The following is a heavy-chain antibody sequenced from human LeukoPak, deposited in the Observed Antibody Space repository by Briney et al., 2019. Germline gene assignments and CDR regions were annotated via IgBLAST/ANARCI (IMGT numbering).Heavy chain of an antibody. CDR1: GGSISSGDYY. Sequence: PSETLYLTCNVSGGSISSGDYYWSWIRQPPGKGLEWIGYIYYSGSTYYNPSLKSRVTISVDTSKNQFSLKLSSVTAADTAVYYCARCKGIPNDYHYYGMDVWGQGTTVTVSS. V-gene: IGHV4-30-4*01. CDR2: IYYSGST. J-gene: IGHJ6*02. CDR3: ARCKGIPNDYHYYGMDV.